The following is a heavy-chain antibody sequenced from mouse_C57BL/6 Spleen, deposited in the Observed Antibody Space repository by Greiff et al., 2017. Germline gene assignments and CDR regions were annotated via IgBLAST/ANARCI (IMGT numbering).Heavy chain of an antibody. V-gene: IGHV1-64*01. CDR2: IHPNSGST. CDR1: GYTFTSYW. J-gene: IGHJ4*01. Sequence: VQLQQPGAELVKPGASVKLSCKASGYTFTSYWMHWVKQRPGQGLEWIGMIHPNSGSTNYNEKFKSKATLTVDKSSSTAYMQLSSLTSEDSAVYYCARWRSDYARDYWGQGTSVTVSS. CDR3: ARWRSDYARDY. D-gene: IGHD1-3*01.